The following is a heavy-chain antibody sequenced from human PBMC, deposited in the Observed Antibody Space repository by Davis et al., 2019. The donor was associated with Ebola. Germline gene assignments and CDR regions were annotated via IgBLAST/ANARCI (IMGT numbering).Heavy chain of an antibody. CDR1: GGSISSYY. J-gene: IGHJ5*02. CDR3: ARDEGSSWFNWFDP. Sequence: MPGGSLRLSCTVSGGSISSYYWSWIRQPPGKGLEWIGYIYYSGSTNYNPSLKSRVTISVDKSKNQFSLKLSSVTAADTAVYYCARDEGSSWFNWFDPWGQGTLVTVSS. V-gene: IGHV4-59*12. D-gene: IGHD6-13*01. CDR2: IYYSGST.